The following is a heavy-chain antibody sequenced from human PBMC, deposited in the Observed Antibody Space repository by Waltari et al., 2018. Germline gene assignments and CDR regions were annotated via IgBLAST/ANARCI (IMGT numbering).Heavy chain of an antibody. J-gene: IGHJ3*02. CDR1: GLTISTNS. CDR2: IKQDEGEK. CDR3: ARGKAIDI. Sequence: EVRLVESGGALVQPGGSLRLSSVASGLTISTNSMTWVRQPPGKGLEWVANIKQDEGEKYYMESVKGRFTISRDNTKNSLYLQMNRLRADDTAVYFCARGKAIDIWGQGTMVTVSS. V-gene: IGHV3-7*01.